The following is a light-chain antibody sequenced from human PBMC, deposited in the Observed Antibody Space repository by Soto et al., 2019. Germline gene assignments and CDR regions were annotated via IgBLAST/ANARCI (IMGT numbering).Light chain of an antibody. CDR3: SSFTSSSTYV. CDR2: DVS. CDR1: SSDVCDYNY. V-gene: IGLV2-14*01. J-gene: IGLJ1*01. Sequence: QSVLTQPASVSGSPGQSITISCTGTSSDVCDYNYVSWYQQHPGKAPKLMIYDVSNRPSGVSNRFSGSKPGNTASLTISGLQAEDETDYYCSSFTSSSTYVFRTGTKATVL.